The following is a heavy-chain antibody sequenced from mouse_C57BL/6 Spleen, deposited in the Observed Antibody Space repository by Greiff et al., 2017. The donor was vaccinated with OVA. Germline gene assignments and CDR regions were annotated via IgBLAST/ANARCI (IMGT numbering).Heavy chain of an antibody. V-gene: IGHV1-26*01. CDR1: GYTFTDYY. CDR2: INPNNGGT. Sequence: EVQLQQSGPELVKPGASVKISCKASGYTFTDYYMNWVKQSHGKSLEWIGDINPNNGGTSYNQKFKGKATLTVNKSSSTAYMELRSLTSKNSAVYYCARYYYGSSYPFAYWGQGTLVTVSA. J-gene: IGHJ3*01. CDR3: ARYYYGSSYPFAY. D-gene: IGHD1-1*01.